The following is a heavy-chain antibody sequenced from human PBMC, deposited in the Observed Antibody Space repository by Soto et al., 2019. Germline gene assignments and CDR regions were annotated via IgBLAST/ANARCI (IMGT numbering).Heavy chain of an antibody. V-gene: IGHV1-69*01. CDR3: ARSQGSSTSLEIYYYYYYGMDV. Sequence: QVQLVQSGAEVKKPGSSLKVSCKASGGTFGSYAISWVRQAPGQGLEWMGGIIPIPGTANYAQKFQGRVTIAADESTSTAYMELSSLRSEDTAVYYWARSQGSSTSLEIYYYYYYGMDVWGQGTTVTVSS. CDR1: GGTFGSYA. D-gene: IGHD2-2*01. J-gene: IGHJ6*02. CDR2: IIPIPGTA.